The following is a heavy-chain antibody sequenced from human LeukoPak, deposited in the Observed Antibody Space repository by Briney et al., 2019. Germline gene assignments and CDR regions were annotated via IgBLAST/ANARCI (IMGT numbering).Heavy chain of an antibody. V-gene: IGHV4-34*01. Sequence: SETLSLTCSVSGGSIRTYYWSWIRQPAGKGLEWIGEINHSGSTNYNPSLKSRVTISVDTSKNQFSLKLSSVTAADTAVYYCARGHGDYEPYYYYYGMDVWGQGTTVTVSS. CDR1: GGSIRTYY. CDR2: INHSGST. J-gene: IGHJ6*02. CDR3: ARGHGDYEPYYYYYGMDV. D-gene: IGHD4-17*01.